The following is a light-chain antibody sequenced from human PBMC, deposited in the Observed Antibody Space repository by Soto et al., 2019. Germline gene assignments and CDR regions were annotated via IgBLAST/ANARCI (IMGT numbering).Light chain of an antibody. Sequence: QSVLTQTPSVSGAPGQSVTISCGGSNSNIGAGYDVHWYKQVPGTAPKLLIYGNVNRPAGVLDRFSGSKSGASASLAITELQAEDEADYYCQSYDSSLSGWVFGGGTKVTVL. CDR1: NSNIGAGYD. J-gene: IGLJ3*02. CDR3: QSYDSSLSGWV. CDR2: GNV. V-gene: IGLV1-40*03.